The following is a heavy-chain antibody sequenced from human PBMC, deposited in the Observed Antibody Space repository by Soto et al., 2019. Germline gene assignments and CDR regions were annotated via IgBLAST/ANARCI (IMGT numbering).Heavy chain of an antibody. CDR1: GFTFSSYW. V-gene: IGHV3-74*01. D-gene: IGHD2-15*01. Sequence: GGSLRLSCAASGFTFSSYWMHWVRQAPGKGLVWVSRINSDGSSTSYADSVKGRFTISRDNAKNTLYLQMNSLRAEDTAVYYCARHRRLCSGGSCYFGAFDIWGQGTMVTVSS. CDR2: INSDGSST. J-gene: IGHJ3*02. CDR3: ARHRRLCSGGSCYFGAFDI.